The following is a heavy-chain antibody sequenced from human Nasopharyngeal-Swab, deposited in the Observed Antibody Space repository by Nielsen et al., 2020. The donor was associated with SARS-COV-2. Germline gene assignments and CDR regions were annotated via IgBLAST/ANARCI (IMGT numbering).Heavy chain of an antibody. CDR3: AKNRDSVAGAPDDGFDI. Sequence: VRQAPGKGLERGSVLYYGGDITYYADSVKGRFTTSRDNSKNTVHLQMNSLRADDTAIYYCAKNRDSVAGAPDDGFDIWGQGTMVTVSS. D-gene: IGHD6-19*01. CDR2: LYYGGDIT. J-gene: IGHJ3*02. V-gene: IGHV3-23*03.